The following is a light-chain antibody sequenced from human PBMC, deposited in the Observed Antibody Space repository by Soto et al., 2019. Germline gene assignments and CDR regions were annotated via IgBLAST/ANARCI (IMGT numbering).Light chain of an antibody. Sequence: EIVMTQSPATLSVSPGERATLSCRASQSVSSSLAWYQQKPGQAPRLLIYGASTRATGSPARFSGSGSGTEFTLTISSLQSEDFAVYYCQQYNTWPRITFGPGTKVDV. CDR2: GAS. CDR3: QQYNTWPRIT. V-gene: IGKV3-15*01. CDR1: QSVSSS. J-gene: IGKJ3*01.